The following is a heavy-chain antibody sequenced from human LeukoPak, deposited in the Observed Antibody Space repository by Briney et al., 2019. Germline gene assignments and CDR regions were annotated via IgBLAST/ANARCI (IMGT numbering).Heavy chain of an antibody. CDR3: ARGLAMAGVTFDY. J-gene: IGHJ4*02. Sequence: ASVKVSCKASGYTFTGHYIHWVRQAPGQGLEWMGWINPNSGGTNYAQKFQGRVTMTRDTSISTAYMELSSLRSDDTAVYYCARGLAMAGVTFDYWGQGTLVTVSS. CDR2: INPNSGGT. CDR1: GYTFTGHY. V-gene: IGHV1-2*02. D-gene: IGHD6-19*01.